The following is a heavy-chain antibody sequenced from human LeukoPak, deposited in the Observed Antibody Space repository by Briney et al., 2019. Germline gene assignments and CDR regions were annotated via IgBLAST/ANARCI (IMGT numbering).Heavy chain of an antibody. CDR3: ARAGTYDFWSGYYTYYYYYYYMDV. D-gene: IGHD3-3*01. J-gene: IGHJ6*03. CDR1: GFTVSSNY. Sequence: PGGSLRLSCAASGFTVSSNYMSWVRQAPGKGLEWVSVIYSGGSTYYADSVKGRFTISRNNSKNTLYLQMNSLRAEDTAVYYCARAGTYDFWSGYYTYYYYYYYMDVWGKGTTVTVSS. V-gene: IGHV3-66*02. CDR2: IYSGGST.